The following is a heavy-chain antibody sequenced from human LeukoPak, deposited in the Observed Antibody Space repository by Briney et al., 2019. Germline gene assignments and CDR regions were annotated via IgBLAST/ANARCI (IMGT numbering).Heavy chain of an antibody. CDR1: GFTFSTYW. CDR3: ARDRGHTFDY. V-gene: IGHV3-74*01. CDR2: INADGSST. Sequence: GGSLTLSCAASGFTFSTYWMHWVRQAPGKGLVWVSLINADGSSTTYADSVKGRFTISRDNAKSTLYLQMNSLRAEDTAVYYCARDRGHTFDYWGQGTLVTVSS. J-gene: IGHJ4*02.